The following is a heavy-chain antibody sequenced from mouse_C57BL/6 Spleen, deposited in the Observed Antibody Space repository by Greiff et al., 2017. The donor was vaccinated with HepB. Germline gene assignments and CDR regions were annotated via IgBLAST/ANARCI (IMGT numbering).Heavy chain of an antibody. Sequence: VQLQQSGPELVKPGASVKISCKASGYAFSSSWMNWVKQRPGKGLEWIGRIYPGDGDTNYNGKFKGKATLTADKSSSTAYMPLSSLTSEDSAVYSCARYWDGHWYFDVWGTGTTVTVSS. J-gene: IGHJ1*03. CDR1: GYAFSSSW. CDR3: ARYWDGHWYFDV. D-gene: IGHD4-1*01. V-gene: IGHV1-82*01. CDR2: IYPGDGDT.